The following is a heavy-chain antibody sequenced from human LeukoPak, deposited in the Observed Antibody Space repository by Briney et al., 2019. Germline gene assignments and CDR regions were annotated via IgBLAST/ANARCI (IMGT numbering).Heavy chain of an antibody. Sequence: GGPLILSCAASGITFSNYVLSWVRQAPGEGQELVSAIGGSGGSTYYADSVKGRFTISRDNSKNTLYLQMNSLRAEDTAVYYCAKDWRFLEWLNFDYWGQGTLVTVSS. CDR3: AKDWRFLEWLNFDY. J-gene: IGHJ4*02. CDR2: IGGSGGST. CDR1: GITFSNYV. V-gene: IGHV3-23*01. D-gene: IGHD3-3*01.